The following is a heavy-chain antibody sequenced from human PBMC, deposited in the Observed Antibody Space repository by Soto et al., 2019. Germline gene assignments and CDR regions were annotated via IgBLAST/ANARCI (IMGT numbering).Heavy chain of an antibody. CDR3: ARAYSGRLPRRADYYYAMDV. V-gene: IGHV3-13*05. CDR1: AFTLSAYD. D-gene: IGHD2-15*01. J-gene: IGHJ6*02. CDR2: LGAADDP. Sequence: GGSLRPSCAASAFTLSAYDMHWVRQPNGKGLEWVSALGAADDPYYLGSVKGRFTISRENAKNSLYLQMNNLRAGDTAVYYCARAYSGRLPRRADYYYAMDVWGQGTKVTVSS.